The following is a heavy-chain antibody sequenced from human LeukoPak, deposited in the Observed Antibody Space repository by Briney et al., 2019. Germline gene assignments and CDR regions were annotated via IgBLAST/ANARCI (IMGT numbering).Heavy chain of an antibody. CDR2: IYHSGST. CDR3: ARYIAAAGVDY. J-gene: IGHJ4*02. Sequence: TLSLTCTVSGASISGYYWSWIRQPPGKGLEWIGYIYHSGSTYYNPSLKSRVTISVDRSKNQFSLKLSSVTAADTAVYYCARYIAAAGVDYWGQGTLVTVSS. D-gene: IGHD6-13*01. V-gene: IGHV4-30-2*01. CDR1: GASISGYY.